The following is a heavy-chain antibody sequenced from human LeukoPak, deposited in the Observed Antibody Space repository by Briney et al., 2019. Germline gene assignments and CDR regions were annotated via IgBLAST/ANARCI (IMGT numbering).Heavy chain of an antibody. Sequence: SETLSLTCTVSGGSISSYYWSWIRQPPGKGLEWIGYIYYSGSTNYNPSLKSRVTISVDTSKNQFSLKLSSVTAADTAVYYCARGEKPYYFQHWGQGTLVTVSS. V-gene: IGHV4-59*01. CDR1: GGSISSYY. CDR2: IYYSGST. D-gene: IGHD3-16*01. CDR3: ARGEKPYYFQH. J-gene: IGHJ1*01.